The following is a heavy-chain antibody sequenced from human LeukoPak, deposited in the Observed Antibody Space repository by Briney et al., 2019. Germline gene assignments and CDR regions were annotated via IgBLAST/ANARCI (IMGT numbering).Heavy chain of an antibody. CDR3: TKRVKYGGTWDHFAD. CDR2: VNADGGNT. J-gene: IGHJ4*02. CDR1: GFTFSSYW. V-gene: IGHV3-23*01. D-gene: IGHD1-26*01. Sequence: PGGSLRLSSAASGFTFSSYWMHWVRQAPGKGLEWVSTVNADGGNTYYADSVKGRFTISRDNSKSTLILQMNSLRVEDTALYYCTKRVKYGGTWDHFADWGQGTLVTVSS.